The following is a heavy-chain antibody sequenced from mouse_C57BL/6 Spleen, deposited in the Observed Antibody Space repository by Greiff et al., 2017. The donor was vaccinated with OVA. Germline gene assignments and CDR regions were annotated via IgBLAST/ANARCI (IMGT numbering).Heavy chain of an antibody. Sequence: VQLQQSGPVLVKPGASVKMSCKASGYTFTDYYMNWVKQSHGKSLEWIGVINPYNGGTSYNQKFKGKATLTVDKSSSTAYMELNSLTSEDSAVYYGARGEGTVVATGDYWGQGTTLTVSS. V-gene: IGHV1-19*01. CDR3: ARGEGTVVATGDY. CDR1: GYTFTDYY. CDR2: INPYNGGT. J-gene: IGHJ2*01. D-gene: IGHD1-1*01.